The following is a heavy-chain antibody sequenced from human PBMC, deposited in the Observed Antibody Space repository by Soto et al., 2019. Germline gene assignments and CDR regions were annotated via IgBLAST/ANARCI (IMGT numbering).Heavy chain of an antibody. CDR1: GYTFTSYA. CDR2: ISAYNGNT. V-gene: IGHV1-18*01. CDR3: ARDLAAGTCDY. Sequence: QVQLVQSGAEVRKPGASVKVSCKASGYTFTSYAISWVRQAPGQGLEWMGWISAYNGNTNYAQKLQGRVTMTTDTSASTAYMDLRSLSSDETAVYYCARDLAAGTCDYWGQGTLVPVSS. J-gene: IGHJ4*02. D-gene: IGHD6-13*01.